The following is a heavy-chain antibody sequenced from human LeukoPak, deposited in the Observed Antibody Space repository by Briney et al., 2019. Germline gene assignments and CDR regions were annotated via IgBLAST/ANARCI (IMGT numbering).Heavy chain of an antibody. D-gene: IGHD5-12*01. V-gene: IGHV1-69*04. J-gene: IGHJ3*02. CDR3: ARGADSGYDSYYAFDI. CDR2: IIPILGIA. CDR1: GGTFSSYA. Sequence: ASVKVSCKASGGTFSSYAISWVRQAPGQGLEWMGRIIPILGIANYAQKFQGRVTITADKSTSTAYMELSSLRSEDTAVYYCARGADSGYDSYYAFDIWGQGTMVTVSS.